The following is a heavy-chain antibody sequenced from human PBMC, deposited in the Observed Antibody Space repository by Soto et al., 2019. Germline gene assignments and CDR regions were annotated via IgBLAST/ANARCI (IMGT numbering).Heavy chain of an antibody. Sequence: PSETLSLTCTVSGASISGFYWSCIRKSSWKGLEWIGRIYATVTTDYNPSLKSRVMMSVDTSKKQFSLKLRSVTAADTAVYYCVRDGTKTLRDWFDPWGQGISVTVSS. J-gene: IGHJ5*02. CDR2: IYATVTT. CDR3: VRDGTKTLRDWFDP. CDR1: GASISGFY. V-gene: IGHV4-4*07. D-gene: IGHD1-26*01.